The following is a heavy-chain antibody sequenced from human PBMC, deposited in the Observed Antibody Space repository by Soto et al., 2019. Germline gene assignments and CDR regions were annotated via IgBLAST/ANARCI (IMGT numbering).Heavy chain of an antibody. CDR2: IRSKAYGGTT. CDR1: GFTFGDYA. CDR3: TREVVVVAAPLWYFDL. D-gene: IGHD2-15*01. J-gene: IGHJ2*01. V-gene: IGHV3-49*03. Sequence: GSLRLSCTASGFTFGDYAMSWFRQAPGKWLEWVGFIRSKAYGGTTEYAASVKGRFTISRDDSKSIAYLQMNSLKTEDTAVYYCTREVVVVAAPLWYFDLWGRGTLVTVSS.